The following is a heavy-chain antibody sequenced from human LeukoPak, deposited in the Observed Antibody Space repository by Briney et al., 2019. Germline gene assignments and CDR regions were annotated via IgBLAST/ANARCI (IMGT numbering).Heavy chain of an antibody. CDR3: ASYYCSSGSCYFDT. D-gene: IGHD2-15*01. CDR2: IWYDGSNK. J-gene: IGHJ4*02. CDR1: GFTFSSYG. Sequence: GGSLRLSCAASGFTFSSYGMHWVRQAPGKGLEWVAVIWYDGSNKYYADSVKGRFTISRDDSKNTVFLQMNRLRADDTAVYFCASYYCSSGSCYFDTWGQGTLVAVSS. V-gene: IGHV3-33*01.